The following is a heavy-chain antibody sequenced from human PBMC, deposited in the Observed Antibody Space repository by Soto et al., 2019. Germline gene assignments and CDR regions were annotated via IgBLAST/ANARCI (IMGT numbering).Heavy chain of an antibody. CDR2: IYSSGST. V-gene: IGHV4-4*07. J-gene: IGHJ5*02. D-gene: IGHD3-3*01. CDR1: GGSISTYY. CDR3: ARGQRFSDWFDP. Sequence: LSLTCTVSGGSISTYYWTWIRQPAGKGLEWIGRIYSSGSTKYNPPLQSRVTMSLDTSNNQFSLRLTSVTAADTAVYYCARGQRFSDWFDPWGQGTLVIVSS.